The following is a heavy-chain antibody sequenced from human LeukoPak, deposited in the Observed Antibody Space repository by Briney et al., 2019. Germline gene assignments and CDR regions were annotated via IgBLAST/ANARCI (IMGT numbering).Heavy chain of an antibody. CDR3: ASNSWLYYFDY. J-gene: IGHJ4*02. Sequence: GGSLRLSCTASGFTFEYYAMSWVRQAPGKGLEWVSSISSSSSYIYYADSVKGRFTISRDNAKNSLYLQMNSLRAEDTAVYYCASNSWLYYFDYWGQGTLVTVSS. V-gene: IGHV3-21*01. CDR2: ISSSSSYI. D-gene: IGHD6-13*01. CDR1: GFTFEYYA.